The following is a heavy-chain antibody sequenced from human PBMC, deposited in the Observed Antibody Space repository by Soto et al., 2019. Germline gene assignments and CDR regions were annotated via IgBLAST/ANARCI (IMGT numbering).Heavy chain of an antibody. D-gene: IGHD6-13*01. CDR2: ISYDGSNK. CDR3: AKRIAAAGTKYYYGMDV. CDR1: GFTFSSYG. J-gene: IGHJ6*02. Sequence: QVQLVESGGGVVQPGRSLRLSCAASGFTFSSYGMHWVRQAPGKGLEWVAVISYDGSNKYYADSVKGRFTISRDNFKNTLYLQMNSLRAEDTAVYYCAKRIAAAGTKYYYGMDVWGQGTTVTVSS. V-gene: IGHV3-30*18.